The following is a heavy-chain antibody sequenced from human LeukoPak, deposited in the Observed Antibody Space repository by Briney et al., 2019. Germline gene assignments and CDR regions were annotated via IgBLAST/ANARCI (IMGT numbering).Heavy chain of an antibody. V-gene: IGHV3-53*01. CDR1: EFTVRSYH. CDR3: ARDHCSGGNCYDYFDY. D-gene: IGHD2-15*01. CDR2: IYSGGST. Sequence: GGSLRLSCAASEFTVRSYHMSWVRQAPGKGLERVSVIYSGGSTYYADSVKGRFTISRDNSKNTVYLQIKSLRAEDAAIYYCARDHCSGGNCYDYFDYWGQGTLVTVSS. J-gene: IGHJ4*02.